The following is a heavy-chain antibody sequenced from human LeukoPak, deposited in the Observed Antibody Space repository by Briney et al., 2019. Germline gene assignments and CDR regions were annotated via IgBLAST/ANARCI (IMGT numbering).Heavy chain of an antibody. Sequence: GASVKVSCKASGYTFTSYDINWVRQATGQGLEWMGWMNPNSGNTGYTLKFQGRVTMTKNTSISTAYMELSSLRSEDTAVYYCARGSRVSTIFRTYWGQGTLVTVSS. CDR3: ARGSRVSTIFRTY. J-gene: IGHJ4*02. CDR2: MNPNSGNT. V-gene: IGHV1-8*01. D-gene: IGHD3-9*01. CDR1: GYTFTSYD.